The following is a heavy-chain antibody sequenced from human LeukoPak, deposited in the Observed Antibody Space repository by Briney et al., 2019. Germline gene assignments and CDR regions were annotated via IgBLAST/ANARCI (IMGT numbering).Heavy chain of an antibody. D-gene: IGHD2-2*02. V-gene: IGHV1-18*01. CDR2: ISTYNGDT. CDR1: GYTFTNHG. J-gene: IGHJ4*02. Sequence: GASVKDSCKASGYTFTNHGFGWVRQAPGQGLEWMGWISTYNGDTNYAQNLQGRVTMTTDTSTSTAYMEMRSLRSDDTAVYYCARDCSSTRCYNVYGGQGTLVTVSS. CDR3: ARDCSSTRCYNVY.